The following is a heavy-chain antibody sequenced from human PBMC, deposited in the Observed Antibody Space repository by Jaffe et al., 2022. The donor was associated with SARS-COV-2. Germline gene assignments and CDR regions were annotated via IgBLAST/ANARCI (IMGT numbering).Heavy chain of an antibody. CDR2: INHSGST. D-gene: IGHD5-18*01. Sequence: QVQLQQWGAGLLKPSETLSLTCAVYGGSFSGYYWSWIRQPPGKGLEWIGEINHSGSTNYNPSLKSRVTMSVDTSKNQFYLKLTSVTAADTAVYYCARSLQLWFAAYYGMDVWGQGTTVTVSS. J-gene: IGHJ6*02. CDR1: GGSFSGYY. V-gene: IGHV4-34*01. CDR3: ARSLQLWFAAYYGMDV.